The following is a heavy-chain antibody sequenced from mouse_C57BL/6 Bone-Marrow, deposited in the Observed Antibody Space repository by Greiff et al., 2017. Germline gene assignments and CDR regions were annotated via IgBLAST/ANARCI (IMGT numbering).Heavy chain of an antibody. CDR1: GYTFTSYW. D-gene: IGHD1-1*01. CDR2: IYPSDSET. V-gene: IGHV1-61*01. Sequence: QVQLQQPGAELVRPGSSVKLSCKASGYTFTSYWMDWVKQRPGQGLEWIGNIYPSDSETHYNQKFKDKATLTVDKSSSPAYMQLSSLTSEDSAVYYCARRAAAVATGAMDYWGQGTSVTVSS. J-gene: IGHJ4*01. CDR3: ARRAAAVATGAMDY.